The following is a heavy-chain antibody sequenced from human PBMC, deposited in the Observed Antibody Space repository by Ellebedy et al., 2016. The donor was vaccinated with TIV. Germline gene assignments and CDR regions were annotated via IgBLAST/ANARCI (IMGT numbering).Heavy chain of an antibody. CDR3: TTDPGEWELLRWPFDY. Sequence: GESLKISCVASGFTFRSYAMHWVRQAPGKGLEWVGRIKSKGDGGTVDYAAPVKGRFTISREEPRKTLYLQMNSLRIEDTAIYYCTTDPGEWELLRWPFDYWGQGTLVTVSS. J-gene: IGHJ4*02. CDR2: IKSKGDGGTV. D-gene: IGHD1-26*01. V-gene: IGHV3-15*01. CDR1: GFTFRSYA.